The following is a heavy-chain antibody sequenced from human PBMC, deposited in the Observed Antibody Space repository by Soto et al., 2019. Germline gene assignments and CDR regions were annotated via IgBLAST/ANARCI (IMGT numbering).Heavy chain of an antibody. J-gene: IGHJ4*02. CDR2: ISYDGSNK. CDR3: AMEPYAPHYYGSGSYQGFDY. CDR1: GFTFSSYG. Sequence: QVKLVESGGGVVQPGRSLRLSCAASGFTFSSYGMHWVRQAPGKGLEWVAVISYDGSNKYYADSVKGRFTISRDNSKNTLYLQMNSLRAEDTAVYYCAMEPYAPHYYGSGSYQGFDYWGQGTLVTVSS. D-gene: IGHD3-10*01. V-gene: IGHV3-30*03.